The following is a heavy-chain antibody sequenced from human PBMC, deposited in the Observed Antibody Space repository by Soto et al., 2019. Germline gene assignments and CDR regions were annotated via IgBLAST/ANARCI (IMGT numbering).Heavy chain of an antibody. D-gene: IGHD6-19*01. V-gene: IGHV3-13*01. CDR1: GFTFSSYD. J-gene: IGHJ5*02. CDR3: AREAITVGGTWWFDP. Sequence: EVQLVESGGNLVQPGGSLRLSCAASGFTFSSYDMHWVRQVVGKGLEWVSGIAHNGDTYYAASVKGRFIISRENANNLLILQMNSLGAEDTAVYYCAREAITVGGTWWFDPWGQGTLVTVAS. CDR2: IAHNGDT.